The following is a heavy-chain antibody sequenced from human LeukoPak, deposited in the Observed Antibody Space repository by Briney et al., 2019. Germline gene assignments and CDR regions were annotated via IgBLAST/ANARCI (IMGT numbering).Heavy chain of an antibody. CDR3: HSSGYYKPPDY. D-gene: IGHD3-22*01. V-gene: IGHV4-39*01. Sequence: SETLSLTCTVSGGSISSSPYYWGWIRQPPGKGLEWIGNNSGITYYNPSLKSRVTISVDTSKNQFSLKLSSVTAAGTAVYYCHSSGYYKPPDYWGQGTLVTVSS. CDR1: GGSISSSPYY. J-gene: IGHJ4*02. CDR2: NSGIT.